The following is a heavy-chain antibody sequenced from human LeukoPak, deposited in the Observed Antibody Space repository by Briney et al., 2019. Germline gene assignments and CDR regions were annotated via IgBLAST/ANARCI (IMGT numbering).Heavy chain of an antibody. V-gene: IGHV1-69*04. Sequence: SVKVSCKASGDTFIPYTFSWVRQAPGQGLEWIGRIIPSLDVANYAQKFQGRVTLSADRDTATTHMEVTSLRSEDTAMYYCARDHCSPGTCLGGHWGQGTLVTVSS. CDR3: ARDHCSPGTCLGGH. CDR1: GDTFIPYT. D-gene: IGHD2-15*01. CDR2: IIPSLDVA. J-gene: IGHJ4*02.